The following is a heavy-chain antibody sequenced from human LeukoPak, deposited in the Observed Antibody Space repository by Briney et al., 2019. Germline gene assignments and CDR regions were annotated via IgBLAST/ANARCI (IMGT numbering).Heavy chain of an antibody. CDR2: IKRDESEK. CDR1: GFTFSNYW. J-gene: IGHJ4*02. CDR3: ARDRYYDSSGYPSFDY. V-gene: IGHV3-7*01. D-gene: IGHD3-22*01. Sequence: PGGSLRLSCAASGFTFSNYWMAWVRQAPGKGLEWVANIKRDESEKHYVDSVKGRFTISKDNAKNSLYLQMNSLRAEDTAVYYCARDRYYDSSGYPSFDYWGQGTLVTVSS.